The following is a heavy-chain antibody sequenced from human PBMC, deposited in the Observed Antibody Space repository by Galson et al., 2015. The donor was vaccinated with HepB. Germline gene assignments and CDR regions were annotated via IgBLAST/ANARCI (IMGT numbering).Heavy chain of an antibody. CDR3: TRMGDLSGYSSL. CDR1: GFTFSGSA. J-gene: IGHJ4*02. V-gene: IGHV3-73*01. CDR2: IGSKANSYAT. Sequence: SLRLSCAASGFTFSGSAIHWVRQASGRGLEWIGRIGSKANSYATKYVASVRGRFIISRDDSKNTAFLRLNSLKTDDTAVYYCTRMGDLSGYSSLWGQGTLVTVSS. D-gene: IGHD6-13*01.